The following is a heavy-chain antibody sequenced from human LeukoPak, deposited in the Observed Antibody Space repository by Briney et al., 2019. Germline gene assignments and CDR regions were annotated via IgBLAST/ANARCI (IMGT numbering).Heavy chain of an antibody. Sequence: GGSLRLSCAASGFTFSSYGMNWVRQAPGKGLEWVSYISSSSSTIYYADSVKGRFTISRDNAKNSLYLQMNSLRAEDTAVYYCARGGFGELFSSDYWGQGTLVTVSS. D-gene: IGHD3-10*01. CDR2: ISSSSSTI. V-gene: IGHV3-48*01. CDR3: ARGGFGELFSSDY. CDR1: GFTFSSYG. J-gene: IGHJ4*02.